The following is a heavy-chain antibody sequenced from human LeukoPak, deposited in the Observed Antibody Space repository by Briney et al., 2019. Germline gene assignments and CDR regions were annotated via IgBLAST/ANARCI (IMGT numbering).Heavy chain of an antibody. J-gene: IGHJ4*02. D-gene: IGHD3-10*01. CDR3: AKRGPIYSSTPGNYFDY. V-gene: IGHV3-23*01. CDR2: ISSRGDGT. CDR1: GFTFSNYA. Sequence: PGGSLRLSCAASGFTFSNYAMSWVRQAPGKGLEWVSTISSRGDGTYYADSVRGRFTISRDNSKNTLYLQMKALRDEDTATYYCAKRGPIYSSTPGNYFDYWGQGTLVTVSS.